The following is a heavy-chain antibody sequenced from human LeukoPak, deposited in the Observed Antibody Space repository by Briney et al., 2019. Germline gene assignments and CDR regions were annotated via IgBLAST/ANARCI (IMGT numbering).Heavy chain of an antibody. V-gene: IGHV3-21*01. CDR3: ARGALRGHMDV. Sequence: GGSLRLSCAASGFTFSSYSMNWVRQAPGKGLEWVSSISSSSSYIYYADSVKGRFTISRDNAKNSLYLQMNSLRAEDTAVYYCARGALRGHMDVWGKGTTVTVSS. J-gene: IGHJ6*03. CDR1: GFTFSSYS. CDR2: ISSSSSYI.